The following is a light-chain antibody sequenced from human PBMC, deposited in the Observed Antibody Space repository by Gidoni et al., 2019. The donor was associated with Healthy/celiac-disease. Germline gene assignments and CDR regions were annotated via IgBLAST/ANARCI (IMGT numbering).Light chain of an antibody. CDR3: QQYYSFPIT. Sequence: VIWVTQSPSLLSASTGDRVTLRCRMSQGISSYLAGYQHKPGKTPALLIYAASTLQSGAPSRFSGSGAGTDFSLPISCLQSEDFATYYCQQYYSFPITFGGGTKVEIK. CDR2: AAS. CDR1: QGISSY. V-gene: IGKV1D-8*01. J-gene: IGKJ4*01.